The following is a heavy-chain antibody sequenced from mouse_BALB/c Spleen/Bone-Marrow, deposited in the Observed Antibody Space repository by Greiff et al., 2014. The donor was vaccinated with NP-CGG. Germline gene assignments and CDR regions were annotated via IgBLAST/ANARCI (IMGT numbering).Heavy chain of an antibody. D-gene: IGHD2-4*01. J-gene: IGHJ1*01. Sequence: VKLMESGPGLVAPSQTLSITCTVSGFSLTSYDVHWVRQPPGKGLEWLGVIWTGGNTNYNSAFMSSLSISKDNSKSQVFLKMNSLQTNDTAMYYCARGLTGGFYDYDGRWYFDVWGAGTTVTVSS. V-gene: IGHV2-9*02. CDR1: GFSLTSYD. CDR2: IWTGGNT. CDR3: ARGLTGGFYDYDGRWYFDV.